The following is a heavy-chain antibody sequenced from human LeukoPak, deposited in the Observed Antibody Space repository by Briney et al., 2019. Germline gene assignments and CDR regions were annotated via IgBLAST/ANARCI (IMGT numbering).Heavy chain of an antibody. D-gene: IGHD5-24*01. V-gene: IGHV3-30-3*01. Sequence: GGSLRLSCAASGFTFSSNDMHWVRQAPGKGLEWVAVILYDGSNKYYVDSVKGRFTISRDNSKNTVYLQMNSLRAEDTAVYYCARGNGNINALDYWGQGTLVTVSS. CDR3: ARGNGNINALDY. CDR1: GFTFSSND. J-gene: IGHJ4*02. CDR2: ILYDGSNK.